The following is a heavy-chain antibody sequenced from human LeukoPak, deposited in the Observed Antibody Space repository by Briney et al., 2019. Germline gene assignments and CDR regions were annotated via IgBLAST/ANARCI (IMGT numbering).Heavy chain of an antibody. Sequence: GGSLRLSCAASGFPFSSYAMYWVRQAPGEGLVWVSRVHGDGNNIGYAVFVEGRFTISRDNAKNTLYLEMSSLRREDTAVYYCARARVGDPTDYWGQGTLVTVSS. CDR3: ARARVGDPTDY. V-gene: IGHV3-74*01. J-gene: IGHJ4*02. CDR1: GFPFSSYA. D-gene: IGHD1-26*01. CDR2: VHGDGNNI.